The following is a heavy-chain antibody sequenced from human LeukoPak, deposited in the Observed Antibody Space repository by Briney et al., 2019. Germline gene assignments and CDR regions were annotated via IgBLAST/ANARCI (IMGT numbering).Heavy chain of an antibody. CDR2: TRYDGTIH. D-gene: IGHD6-19*01. CDR1: GFTFSDYG. CDR3: VKDQAGG. V-gene: IGHV3-30*02. Sequence: PGGSLRLSCAASGFTFSDYGMHWVRQAPGKGLEWVAFTRYDGTIHHYRGSVEGRFIISRDKSMNTLYLQMNSLRTGDTAVYYCVKDQAGGWGQGTLVTVSA. J-gene: IGHJ4*02.